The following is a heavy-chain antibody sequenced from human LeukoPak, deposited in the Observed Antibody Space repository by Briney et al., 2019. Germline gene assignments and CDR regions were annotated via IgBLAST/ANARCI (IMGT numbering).Heavy chain of an antibody. Sequence: LGESLKISCKGSGYSFSSYWIGWVRQMPGKGLEWMGMVYPGDSDTRYSPSFQGQVTMSADKSISTAYLQWSSLKASDTAMYYCARRQTGAGESQYNWFDPWGQGTLVTVSS. V-gene: IGHV5-51*01. D-gene: IGHD3-10*01. CDR1: GYSFSSYW. CDR3: ARRQTGAGESQYNWFDP. CDR2: VYPGDSDT. J-gene: IGHJ5*02.